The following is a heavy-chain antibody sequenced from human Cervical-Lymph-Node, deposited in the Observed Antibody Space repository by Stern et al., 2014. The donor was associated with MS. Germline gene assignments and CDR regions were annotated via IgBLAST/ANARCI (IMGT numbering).Heavy chain of an antibody. CDR2: INPSGGST. D-gene: IGHD3-10*01. Sequence: VQLVQSGAEVRKPGASVKVSCKACGYTFTSHYMHWVRQAPGQGLEWMGIINPSGGSTNYAQKFQGRVTMTTDTSTSTVYMELSSLRSEDTAVYYCARRGVGSSTTAPFDYWGQGTLVTVSS. CDR3: ARRGVGSSTTAPFDY. CDR1: GYTFTSHY. V-gene: IGHV1-46*03. J-gene: IGHJ4*02.